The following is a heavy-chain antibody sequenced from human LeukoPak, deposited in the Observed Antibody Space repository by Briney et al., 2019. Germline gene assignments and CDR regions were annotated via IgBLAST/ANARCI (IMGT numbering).Heavy chain of an antibody. CDR3: VEAPNPYYFDD. CDR1: GGSISSSTYY. V-gene: IGHV4-31*03. D-gene: IGHD5-24*01. J-gene: IGHJ4*02. Sequence: SETLSLTCTVSGGSISSSTYYWNWIRQYPGKGLEWIGYIYNSGTTYYNPSLKSRVTISVDTSKNQFSLKLNSMSAADTAVYYCVEAPNPYYFDDWGQGTLVTVSS. CDR2: IYNSGTT.